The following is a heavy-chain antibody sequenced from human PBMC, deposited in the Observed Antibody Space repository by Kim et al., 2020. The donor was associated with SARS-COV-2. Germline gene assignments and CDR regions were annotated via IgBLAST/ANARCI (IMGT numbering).Heavy chain of an antibody. D-gene: IGHD6-19*01. CDR2: ISAYNGNT. CDR1: GYTFTSYG. CDR3: ARDQGAYSSGWYGFDY. J-gene: IGHJ4*02. Sequence: ASVKVSCKASGYTFTSYGISWVRQAPGQGLEWMGWISAYNGNTNYAQKLQGRVTMTTDTSTSTAYMELRSLRSDDTAVYYCARDQGAYSSGWYGFDYWGQGTLVTVSS. V-gene: IGHV1-18*01.